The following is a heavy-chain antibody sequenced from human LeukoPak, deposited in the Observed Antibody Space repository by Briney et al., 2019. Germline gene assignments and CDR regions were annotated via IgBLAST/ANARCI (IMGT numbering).Heavy chain of an antibody. Sequence: GASVKVSCKASGYTFTGYYIYWARQAPGQGVERMGRINCNSGGTDYVQKFQGRVTITRDTSGTTAYMELRRLTADDTAVYYCARDTSRAAGPRWGQGTLVTVSS. CDR2: INCNSGGT. CDR3: ARDTSRAAGPR. J-gene: IGHJ4*02. V-gene: IGHV1-2*06. CDR1: GYTFTGYY. D-gene: IGHD6-13*01.